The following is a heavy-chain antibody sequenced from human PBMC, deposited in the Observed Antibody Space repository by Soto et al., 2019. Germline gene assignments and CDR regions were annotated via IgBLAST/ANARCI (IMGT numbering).Heavy chain of an antibody. CDR2: ISSNGGST. D-gene: IGHD3-10*01. CDR1: GFTFSSYA. V-gene: IGHV3-64D*08. CDR3: VKDMVRGVTSNYYYGMDV. J-gene: IGHJ6*02. Sequence: GESLKISCSASGFTFSSYAMHWVRQAPGKGLEYVSAISSNGGSTYYADSVKGRFTISRDNSKNTLYLQMSSLRAEDTAVYYSVKDMVRGVTSNYYYGMDVWGQGTTVTVSS.